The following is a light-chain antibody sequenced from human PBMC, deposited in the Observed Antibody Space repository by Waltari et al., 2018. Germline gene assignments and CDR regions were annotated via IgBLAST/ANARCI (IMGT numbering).Light chain of an antibody. CDR1: QRVSSY. J-gene: IGKJ4*01. CDR3: QQRSNWPAT. Sequence: EIVLTQSPATLSLSPGERATLSCRASQRVSSYLAWYQQKPGQAPRLLSYAASNRATGSPARFSGGGSGTDFTLTISSLEPEDFAVYYCQQRSNWPATFGGGTKVEIK. CDR2: AAS. V-gene: IGKV3-11*01.